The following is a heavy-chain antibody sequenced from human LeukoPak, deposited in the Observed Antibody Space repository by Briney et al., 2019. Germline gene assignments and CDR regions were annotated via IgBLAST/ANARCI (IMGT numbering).Heavy chain of an antibody. D-gene: IGHD6-13*01. CDR2: ISAYNGNT. J-gene: IGHJ5*02. CDR1: GYTFTSYG. Sequence: GASVKVSCKASGYTFTSYGISWVRQAPGQGLEWMGWISAYNGNTNYAQKLQGRVTMTTDTSTSTAYMELRSLRSDDTAGYYCARAGRIGSWYGTLPWGQGTLVTVSS. V-gene: IGHV1-18*01. CDR3: ARAGRIGSWYGTLP.